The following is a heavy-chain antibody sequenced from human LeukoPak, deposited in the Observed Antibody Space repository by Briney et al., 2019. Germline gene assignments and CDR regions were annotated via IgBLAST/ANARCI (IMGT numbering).Heavy chain of an antibody. J-gene: IGHJ2*01. CDR3: ARQGGGFWYFDL. D-gene: IGHD6-25*01. Sequence: PSETLSLTCTVSGGSNSSYYWSWIRQPPGKGLEWIGYIYYSGSTNYNPSLKSRVTISVDTSKNQISLKQSSVTAADAAVYYCARQGGGFWYFDLWGRGTLVTVSS. CDR1: GGSNSSYY. V-gene: IGHV4-59*08. CDR2: IYYSGST.